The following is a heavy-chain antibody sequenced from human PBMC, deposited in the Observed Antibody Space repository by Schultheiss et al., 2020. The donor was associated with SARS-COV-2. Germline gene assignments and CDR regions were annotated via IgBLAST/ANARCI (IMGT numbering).Heavy chain of an antibody. CDR3: ARRVRGYSYGYVDY. CDR1: GYKFDSHW. Sequence: GGSLRLSCKGSGYKFDSHWIGWVRQMPGKGLEWMAIIFPSNSNTRYSPSVQGQVTISADKSINTAYLQWNSLKASDTAMYYCARRVRGYSYGYVDYWGQGTLVTVSS. CDR2: IFPSNSNT. D-gene: IGHD5-18*01. V-gene: IGHV5-51*01. J-gene: IGHJ4*02.